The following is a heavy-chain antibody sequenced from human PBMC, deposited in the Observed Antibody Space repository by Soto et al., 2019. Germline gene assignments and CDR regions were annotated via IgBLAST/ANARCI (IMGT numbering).Heavy chain of an antibody. CDR1: GFTLSDYY. D-gene: IGHD3-9*01. CDR2: TRSKAKSYTT. V-gene: IGHV3-72*01. CDR3: ARGGKAHLTHYFIDY. Sequence: EVHLVASGGGLVQPGGSLRLSCVVSGFTLSDYYMDWVRQAPGKGLEWIGRTRSKAKSYTTEYAASVEGRFTILRDDSRSSLFLQMNSLETDDTAVYYCARGGKAHLTHYFIDYWGQGTLVTVSS. J-gene: IGHJ4*02.